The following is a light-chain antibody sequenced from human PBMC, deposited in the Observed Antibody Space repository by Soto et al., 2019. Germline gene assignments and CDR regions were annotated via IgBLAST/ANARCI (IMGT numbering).Light chain of an antibody. Sequence: EIVLTQSPGTLSLSPGERATLSCRASESISSSYLAWYQQKPGQAPRLLIHGASSRATGIPDRFSGSGSGTDFTLPISRLEPEDFAVYYCQQYGSSRSITFGQGTRLDIK. J-gene: IGKJ5*01. CDR1: ESISSSY. CDR2: GAS. V-gene: IGKV3-20*01. CDR3: QQYGSSRSIT.